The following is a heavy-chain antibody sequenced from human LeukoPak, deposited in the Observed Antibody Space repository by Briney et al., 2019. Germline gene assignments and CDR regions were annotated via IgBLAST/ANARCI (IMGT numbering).Heavy chain of an antibody. J-gene: IGHJ4*02. D-gene: IGHD4-17*01. CDR1: GGSISSSNW. Sequence: PSETLSLTCAVSGGSISSSNWWSWVRQPPGKGLEWIGEIYHSGSTNYNPSLKSRVTISVDKSKNQFSLKLSSVTAADTAVYYCARSRGPYGDYEYYFDYWGQGTLVTVSS. V-gene: IGHV4-4*02. CDR2: IYHSGST. CDR3: ARSRGPYGDYEYYFDY.